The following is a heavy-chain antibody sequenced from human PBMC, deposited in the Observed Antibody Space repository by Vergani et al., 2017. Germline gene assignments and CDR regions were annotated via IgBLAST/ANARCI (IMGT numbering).Heavy chain of an antibody. J-gene: IGHJ4*02. V-gene: IGHV1-2*02. D-gene: IGHD2-2*02. CDR2: INPNSGGT. CDR3: ARLGCSSTSCYTRPNYFDY. CDR1: GYTFTGYY. Sequence: QVQLVQSGAEVKKPGASVKVSCKASGYTFTGYYMHWVRQAPGQGLEWMGWINPNSGGTNYAQKFQGRVTMTRDTSISTAYMGLSRLRSDDTAVYYCARLGCSSTSCYTRPNYFDYWGQGTLVTVSS.